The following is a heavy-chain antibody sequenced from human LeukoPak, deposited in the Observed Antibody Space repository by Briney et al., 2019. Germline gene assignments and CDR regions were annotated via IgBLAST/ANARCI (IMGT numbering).Heavy chain of an antibody. CDR3: ARDLSGYCDY. V-gene: IGHV1-46*01. CDR2: INPSGGST. J-gene: IGHJ4*02. D-gene: IGHD2-15*01. Sequence: ASVKVSCMASGYTFTSYYTHWVRQAPGQGLEWMGIINPSGGSTSYAQKFQGRVTMTRDTSTSTVYMELSSLRSEDTAVYYCARDLSGYCDYWGQGTLVTVSS. CDR1: GYTFTSYY.